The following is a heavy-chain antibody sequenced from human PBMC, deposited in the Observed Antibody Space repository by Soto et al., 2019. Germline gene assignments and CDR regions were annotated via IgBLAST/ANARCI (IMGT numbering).Heavy chain of an antibody. CDR3: AKGGAVLLDPFDV. D-gene: IGHD1-26*01. Sequence: GQLLESGGGMVQPGGSLRLSCAASGFTFSSFAMNWVRLPPGRGLEWVAAVTSSASSTHYADSVKGRFTTSRENSKNTLYLQMNSLRADDTAVYYCAKGGAVLLDPFDVWGQGTMVTVSS. CDR1: GFTFSSFA. J-gene: IGHJ3*01. CDR2: VTSSASST. V-gene: IGHV3-23*01.